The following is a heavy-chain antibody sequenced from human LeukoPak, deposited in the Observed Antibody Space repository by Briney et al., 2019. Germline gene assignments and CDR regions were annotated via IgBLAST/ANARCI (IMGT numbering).Heavy chain of an antibody. J-gene: IGHJ6*02. D-gene: IGHD6-6*01. V-gene: IGHV3-23*01. CDR1: GFTFSSYA. Sequence: PGGSLRLSCAASGFTFSSYAMSWVRQAPGKGLEWVSLISGSGGSTYYADSVKGRFTISRDNSKNTLYLQMNGLRAEDTAVYYCAKGNIAARQDIMDVWGQGTTVTVSS. CDR3: AKGNIAARQDIMDV. CDR2: ISGSGGST.